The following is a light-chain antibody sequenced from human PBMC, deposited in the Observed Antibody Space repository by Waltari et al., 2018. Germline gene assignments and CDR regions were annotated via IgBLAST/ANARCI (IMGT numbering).Light chain of an antibody. Sequence: EIVLTQSPGTLSLSPGDRAILSCRASQTVSTIALSWYQQKPGQAPRVLIYSTYNRATGIPDRFSGSGAGTDFTLTINRLAPEDFAMYYGQQYDGLGVTFGGGTKVEI. CDR1: QTVSTIA. J-gene: IGKJ4*01. CDR2: STY. V-gene: IGKV3-20*01. CDR3: QQYDGLGVT.